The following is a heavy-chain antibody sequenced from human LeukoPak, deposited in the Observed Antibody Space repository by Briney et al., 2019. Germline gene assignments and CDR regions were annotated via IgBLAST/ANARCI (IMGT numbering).Heavy chain of an antibody. Sequence: GGSLRLSCAASGFTFSSYSMNWVRQAPGKGLEWVSSISSSSSYIYYADSVKGRFTISRDNAKNSLYLQMNSLRAEDTAFYYCAKDIIKRGTYPSYSWFDPWGQGTLVTVSS. D-gene: IGHD1-26*01. CDR3: AKDIIKRGTYPSYSWFDP. J-gene: IGHJ5*02. CDR1: GFTFSSYS. V-gene: IGHV3-21*04. CDR2: ISSSSSYI.